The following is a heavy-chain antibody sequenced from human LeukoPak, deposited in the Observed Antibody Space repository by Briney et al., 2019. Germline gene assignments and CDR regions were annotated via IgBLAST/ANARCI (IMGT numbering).Heavy chain of an antibody. CDR2: INPNSGDT. V-gene: IGHV1-2*02. CDR3: AREDCSSTSGDTVFNY. J-gene: IGHJ4*02. CDR1: GYTFTGYY. Sequence: GASVKVSCKASGYTFTGYYMHWVRQAPGQGLEWMGWINPNSGDTNYAQTFQGRVTMTRDTSISTAYRELSRLRSDDTAVYYCAREDCSSTSGDTVFNYGGQGTLVTVSA. D-gene: IGHD2-2*02.